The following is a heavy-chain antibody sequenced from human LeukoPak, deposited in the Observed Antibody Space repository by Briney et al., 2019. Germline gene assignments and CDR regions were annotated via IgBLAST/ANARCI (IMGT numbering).Heavy chain of an antibody. Sequence: GGSLRLSCAAAGINFHTYAMHLGRQAPGKGLEWVSLISGDGDRTSYADSVKGRFTISRDNDKNSLYLQMNSLRIEDTALYYCAKDRGYEVGFDPWGQGTLVAVSS. CDR3: AKDRGYEVGFDP. CDR1: GINFHTYA. V-gene: IGHV3-43*02. CDR2: ISGDGDRT. J-gene: IGHJ5*02. D-gene: IGHD5-12*01.